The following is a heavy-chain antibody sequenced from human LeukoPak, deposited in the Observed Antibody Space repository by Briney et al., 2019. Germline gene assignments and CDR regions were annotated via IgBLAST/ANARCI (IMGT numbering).Heavy chain of an antibody. CDR2: ISYDGSNK. V-gene: IGHV3-30*03. Sequence: GGSLRLSCAAPGFTFSSYGMHWVRQAPGKGLEWVAVISYDGSNKYYADSVKGRFTISRDNSKNTLYLQMNSLRAEDTAVYYCARVRDYYDSRGYYFEYFDHWGQGTLVTVSS. J-gene: IGHJ1*01. D-gene: IGHD3-22*01. CDR3: ARVRDYYDSRGYYFEYFDH. CDR1: GFTFSSYG.